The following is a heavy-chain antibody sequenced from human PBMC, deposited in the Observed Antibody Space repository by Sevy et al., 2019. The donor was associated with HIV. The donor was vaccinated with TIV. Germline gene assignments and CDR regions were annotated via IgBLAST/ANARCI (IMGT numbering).Heavy chain of an antibody. CDR1: GFIFSNYS. V-gene: IGHV3-21*01. CDR2: ISGRSSYL. D-gene: IGHD2-2*01. Sequence: GGYLRLSCAASGFIFSNYSMNWVRQAPGKGLEWVSSISGRSSYLYNADSVKGRFTISRDNAKNSLYLQMNSLRAEDTAVYYCARVLRVVRIDYFDYWGQGTLVNVSS. J-gene: IGHJ4*02. CDR3: ARVLRVVRIDYFDY.